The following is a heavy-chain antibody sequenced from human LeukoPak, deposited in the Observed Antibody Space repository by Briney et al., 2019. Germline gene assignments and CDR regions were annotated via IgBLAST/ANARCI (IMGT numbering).Heavy chain of an antibody. Sequence: GGSLRLSCAAPGFSFSTSWMSWVRQAPGKGLEWVATIHVDGSQTFYVDSVRGRFTISRDNAKNSVYLQMISLRAEDTAVYYCARDRAYGTFDYWGQGTLATVSS. D-gene: IGHD2-8*01. V-gene: IGHV3-7*01. CDR1: GFSFSTSW. J-gene: IGHJ4*02. CDR2: IHVDGSQT. CDR3: ARDRAYGTFDY.